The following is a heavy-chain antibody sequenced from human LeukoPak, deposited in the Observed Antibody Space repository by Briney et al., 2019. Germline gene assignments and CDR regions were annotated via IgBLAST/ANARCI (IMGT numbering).Heavy chain of an antibody. J-gene: IGHJ4*02. Sequence: SETLSLTCTVSGGSISSSSYYWGWIRQPPGKGLEWIGSIYYSGSTYYNPSLKSRVTISVDTSKNQFSLKLSSVTAADTAVYYCARVPGYCSGGSCPSSVDYWDQGTLVTVSS. V-gene: IGHV4-39*07. CDR3: ARVPGYCSGGSCPSSVDY. CDR2: IYYSGST. CDR1: GGSISSSSYY. D-gene: IGHD2-15*01.